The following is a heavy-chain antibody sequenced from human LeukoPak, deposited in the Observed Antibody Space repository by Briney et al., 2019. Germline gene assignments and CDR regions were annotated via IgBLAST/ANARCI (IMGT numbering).Heavy chain of an antibody. V-gene: IGHV1-18*01. D-gene: IGHD2-2*01. J-gene: IGHJ4*02. Sequence: GASVKVSCKASGYTFTSYGISWVRQAPGQGLEWMGWISAYNGNTNYAQKLQGRVTMTTDTSTSTAYMELRSLRSDDTAVYYCTRASCSSISCYLDYWGQGTLVTVSS. CDR3: TRASCSSISCYLDY. CDR2: ISAYNGNT. CDR1: GYTFTSYG.